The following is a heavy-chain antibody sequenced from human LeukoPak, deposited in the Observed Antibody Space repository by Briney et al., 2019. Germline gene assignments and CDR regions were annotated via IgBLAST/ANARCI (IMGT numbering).Heavy chain of an antibody. Sequence: GGSLRLSCAASGFIVSSNYMSWVRQAPGKGLEWVSVIYSGGSTYYADSVKGRFTISRDNSKNTLYLQMNSLRAEDTAVYYCARVGVLELRGFDYRGQGTLVTVSS. J-gene: IGHJ4*02. CDR2: IYSGGST. V-gene: IGHV3-53*01. CDR3: ARVGVLELRGFDY. CDR1: GFIVSSNY. D-gene: IGHD1-7*01.